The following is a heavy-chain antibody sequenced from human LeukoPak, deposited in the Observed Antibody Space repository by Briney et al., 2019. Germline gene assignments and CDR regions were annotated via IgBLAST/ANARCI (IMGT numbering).Heavy chain of an antibody. CDR1: GYTFTGYY. V-gene: IGHV1-2*02. D-gene: IGHD4-17*01. CDR3: ARDWATVTTGSFFAFSRFDP. J-gene: IGHJ5*02. CDR2: INPNSGGT. Sequence: ASVKVSCKASGYTFTGYYMHWVRQAPGQGLEWMGWINPNSGGTNYAQKFQGRVTMTRDTSISTAYMELSRLRSDDTAVYYCARDWATVTTGSFFAFSRFDPWGQGTLVTVSS.